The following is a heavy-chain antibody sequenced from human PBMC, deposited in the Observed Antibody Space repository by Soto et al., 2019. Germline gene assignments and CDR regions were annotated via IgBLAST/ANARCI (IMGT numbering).Heavy chain of an antibody. CDR3: AGQYAGWQADY. V-gene: IGHV3-33*01. J-gene: IGHJ4*02. Sequence: PGGSLRLSCAASGFTFSSYGMHWVRQAPGKGLEWVAVIWYDGSNKYYADSVKGRFTISRDNSKNTLYLQMNSLRAEDTAVYYCAGQYAGWQADYWGQGTLVTVSS. CDR1: GFTFSSYG. D-gene: IGHD6-19*01. CDR2: IWYDGSNK.